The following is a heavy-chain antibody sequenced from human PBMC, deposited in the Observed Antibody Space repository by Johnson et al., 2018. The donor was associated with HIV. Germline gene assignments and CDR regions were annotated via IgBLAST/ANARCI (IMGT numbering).Heavy chain of an antibody. CDR2: IGTKSDNYST. V-gene: IGHV3-73*02. J-gene: IGHJ3*01. D-gene: IGHD2-8*01. Sequence: VQLVESGGDLVQPGGSVKLSCEGSGFTFSGSAMHCVRQSPGKGLEWVGHIGTKSDNYSTEYAASLKGRFIVSRDDSKNTAYLQMNSLEIEDTAVYYCARRTLGGYCPKGICPINAFDVWGQGTTVTVAS. CDR3: ARRTLGGYCPKGICPINAFDV. CDR1: GFTFSGSA.